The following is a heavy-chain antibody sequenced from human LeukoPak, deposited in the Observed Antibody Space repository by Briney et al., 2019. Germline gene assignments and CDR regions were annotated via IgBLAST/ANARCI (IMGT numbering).Heavy chain of an antibody. Sequence: PSVTLSLTYAVYGGSFSVYYWRWIRQPPAKGLEWIGENNHSGSTNYTPSLNSRVATSVHTSKHQFYLTLSSVTAADTAVYCCARSGAVDCSGGSCYEGYWGEGTLVTLS. CDR3: ARSGAVDCSGGSCYEGY. D-gene: IGHD2-15*01. CDR1: GGSFSVYY. CDR2: NNHSGST. J-gene: IGHJ4*02. V-gene: IGHV4-34*01.